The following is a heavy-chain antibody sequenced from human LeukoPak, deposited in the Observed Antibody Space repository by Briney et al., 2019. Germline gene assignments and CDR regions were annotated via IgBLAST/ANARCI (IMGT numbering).Heavy chain of an antibody. J-gene: IGHJ4*02. CDR1: GYSFTSSW. CDR2: IYPGDSET. CDR3: ARQYITGWQSFDY. D-gene: IGHD6-19*01. Sequence: GESLKISCKPSGYSFTSSWIGWVRQMPGKGLEWMGFIYPGDSETIYSPSFQGQVTISVDKSFCTAYLQWSSLKASDTAMYYCARQYITGWQSFDYWGQGTLVTVSS. V-gene: IGHV5-51*01.